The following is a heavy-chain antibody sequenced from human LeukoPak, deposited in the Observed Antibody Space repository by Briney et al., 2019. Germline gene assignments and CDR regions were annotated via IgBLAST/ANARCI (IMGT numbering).Heavy chain of an antibody. J-gene: IGHJ6*02. CDR2: IWYDGSNK. V-gene: IGHV3-33*01. D-gene: IGHD6-19*01. CDR3: ARDQHGYGSGWYGRYYYYYYGMDV. Sequence: GRSLRLSCAASGFTFSSYGMHWVRQAPGKGLEWVAVIWYDGSNKYYADPVKGRFTISRDNSKNTLYLQMNSLRAEDTAVYYCARDQHGYGSGWYGRYYYYYYGMDVWGQGTTVTVSS. CDR1: GFTFSSYG.